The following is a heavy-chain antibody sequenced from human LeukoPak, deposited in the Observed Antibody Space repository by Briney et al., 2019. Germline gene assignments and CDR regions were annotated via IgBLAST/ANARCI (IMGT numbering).Heavy chain of an antibody. CDR1: GYTFTSYD. V-gene: IGHV1-18*01. D-gene: IGHD5-18*01. CDR2: ISTYSGNT. J-gene: IGHJ4*02. Sequence: ASVKVSCKASGYTFTSYDTSWVRQAPGQGLEWMGWISTYSGNTNYAQKFQGRVTVTTDTSTSTAYMELRSLTSDDTAVYYCVRGGSSSGYDYWGQGTLVTVSS. CDR3: VRGGSSSGYDY.